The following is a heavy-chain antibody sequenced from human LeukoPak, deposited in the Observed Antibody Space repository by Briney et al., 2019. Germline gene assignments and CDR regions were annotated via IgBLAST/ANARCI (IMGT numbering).Heavy chain of an antibody. D-gene: IGHD3-10*01. CDR2: INSDGSWT. V-gene: IGHV3-74*01. Sequence: GGSLRLSCAASGNYWMHWVRQAPGKGLVWVSHINSDGSWTSYADSVKGRFTISRDNAKNSLYLQMNSLRAEDTALYYCAKGAMSSGLPFDYWGQGTLVTVSS. CDR3: AKGAMSSGLPFDY. J-gene: IGHJ4*02. CDR1: GNYW.